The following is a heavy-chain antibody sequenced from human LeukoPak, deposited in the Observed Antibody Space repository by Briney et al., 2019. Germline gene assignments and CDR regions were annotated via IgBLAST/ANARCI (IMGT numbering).Heavy chain of an antibody. CDR3: ASQGGLLWFGELSGGMDV. J-gene: IGHJ6*02. D-gene: IGHD3-10*01. CDR2: ISYDGSNK. CDR1: GFTFSSYA. V-gene: IGHV3-30-3*01. Sequence: GGSLRLSCAASGFTFSSYAMNWVRQAPGKGLEWVAFISYDGSNKYYTDSVKGRFTISRDNSKNTLYLQMNSLRAEDTAVYYCASQGGLLWFGELSGGMDVWGQGTTVTVSS.